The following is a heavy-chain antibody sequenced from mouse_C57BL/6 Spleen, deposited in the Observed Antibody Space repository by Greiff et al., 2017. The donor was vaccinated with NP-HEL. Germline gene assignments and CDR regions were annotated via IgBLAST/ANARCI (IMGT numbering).Heavy chain of an antibody. CDR1: GYTFTSYW. J-gene: IGHJ2*01. CDR2: IYPGSGST. V-gene: IGHV1-55*01. Sequence: VQLQQSGAELVKPGASVKMSCKASGYTFTSYWITWVKQRPGQGLEWIGDIYPGSGSTNYNEKLKSKATLTVDKSSSTAYMQLSSLTSEDSAFYYCARGDPYGPFDYWGQGTTLTVSS. CDR3: ARGDPYGPFDY. D-gene: IGHD1-1*02.